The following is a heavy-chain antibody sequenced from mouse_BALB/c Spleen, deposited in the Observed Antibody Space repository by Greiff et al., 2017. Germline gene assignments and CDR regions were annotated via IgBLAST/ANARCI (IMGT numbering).Heavy chain of an antibody. CDR1: GFSLTSYG. Sequence: QVQLKESGPGLVAPSQSLSITCTVSGFSLTSYGVHWVRQPPGKGLEWLGVIWAGGSTNYNSALMYRLSISKDNSKSQVFLKMNSLQTDDTAMYYCAGTTASWFAYWGQGTLVTVSA. J-gene: IGHJ3*01. CDR2: IWAGGST. D-gene: IGHD1-2*01. CDR3: AGTTASWFAY. V-gene: IGHV2-9*02.